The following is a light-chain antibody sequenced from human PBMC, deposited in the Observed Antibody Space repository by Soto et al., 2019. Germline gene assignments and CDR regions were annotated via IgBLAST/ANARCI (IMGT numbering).Light chain of an antibody. CDR2: GNS. Sequence: QSVLTQPPSVPGAPGQRVTISCTGSSSNIGAGYDVHWYQQLPGTAPKLLIYGNSNRPSGVPDRFSGSKSGTSASLAITGLRAEDEADYYCQSYDSSLSGHVVFGGGTKLTVL. CDR3: QSYDSSLSGHVV. J-gene: IGLJ2*01. V-gene: IGLV1-40*01. CDR1: SSNIGAGYD.